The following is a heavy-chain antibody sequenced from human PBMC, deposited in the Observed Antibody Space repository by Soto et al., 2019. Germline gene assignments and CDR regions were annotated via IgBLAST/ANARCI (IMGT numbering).Heavy chain of an antibody. D-gene: IGHD6-13*01. CDR2: INPNSGGT. CDR3: AATPGYSSSWYNYYYGMDV. V-gene: IGHV1-2*02. Sequence: GASVKVSCKASGYTFTGYYMHWVRQAPGQGLEWMGWINPNSGGTNYAQKFQGRVTMTRDTSISTAYTELSRLRSDDTAVYYCAATPGYSSSWYNYYYGMDVWGQGTTVTVSS. J-gene: IGHJ6*02. CDR1: GYTFTGYY.